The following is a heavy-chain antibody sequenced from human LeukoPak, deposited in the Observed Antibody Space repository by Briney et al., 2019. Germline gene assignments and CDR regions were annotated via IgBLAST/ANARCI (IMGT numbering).Heavy chain of an antibody. V-gene: IGHV1-18*01. CDR1: GGTFSSYA. CDR3: ARGHDFWSRGRNYYYMDV. J-gene: IGHJ6*03. Sequence: GASVKVSCKASGGTFSSYAISWVRQAPGQGLEWMGWISAYNGNTNYAQKLQGRVTMTTDTSTSTAYMELRSLRSDDTAVYYCARGHDFWSRGRNYYYMDVWGKGTTVTVSS. CDR2: ISAYNGNT. D-gene: IGHD3-3*01.